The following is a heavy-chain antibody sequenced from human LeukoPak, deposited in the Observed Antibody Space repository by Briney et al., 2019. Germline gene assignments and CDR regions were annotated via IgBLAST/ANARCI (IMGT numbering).Heavy chain of an antibody. Sequence: SETLSLTCAVYGGSFSGYYWSWIRQPPGKGLEWIGEINHSGSTNYNPSLKSRVTMSVDTSKNQFSLKLSSVTAADTAVYYCARDVRGGGIDYWGQGTLVTVSS. J-gene: IGHJ4*02. V-gene: IGHV4-34*01. CDR2: INHSGST. D-gene: IGHD2-15*01. CDR3: ARDVRGGGIDY. CDR1: GGSFSGYY.